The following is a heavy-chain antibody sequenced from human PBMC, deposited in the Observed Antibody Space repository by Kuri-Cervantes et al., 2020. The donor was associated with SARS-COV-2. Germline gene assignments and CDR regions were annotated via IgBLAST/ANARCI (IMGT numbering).Heavy chain of an antibody. V-gene: IGHV1-69*04. CDR1: GGTFSSYA. CDR2: IVPILGTA. Sequence: SVKGSCKASGGTFSSYAISWVRQAPGQGLEWMGRIVPILGTANYALKFQGRVTITADKSTSTAYMELSSLRSEDTAVYYCAREPGGGYYPHWGQGTLVTVSS. CDR3: AREPGGGYYPH. D-gene: IGHD3-22*01. J-gene: IGHJ4*02.